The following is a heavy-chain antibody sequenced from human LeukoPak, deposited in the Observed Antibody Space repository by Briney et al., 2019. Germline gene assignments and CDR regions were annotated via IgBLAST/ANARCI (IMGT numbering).Heavy chain of an antibody. Sequence: GGSLRLSCAASGFTFSSYSMNWVRQAPGKGLEWVSYISSSGSTIYYADSVKGRFTISRDNAKNSLYLQMNSLRAEDTAVYYCASRTTYYYGSGSEKIFDYWGQGTLVTVSS. CDR2: ISSSGSTI. CDR1: GFTFSSYS. CDR3: ASRTTYYYGSGSEKIFDY. J-gene: IGHJ4*02. D-gene: IGHD3-10*01. V-gene: IGHV3-48*04.